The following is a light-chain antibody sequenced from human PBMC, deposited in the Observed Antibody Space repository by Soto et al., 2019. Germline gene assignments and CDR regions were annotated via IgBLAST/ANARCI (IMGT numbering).Light chain of an antibody. Sequence: DILMTQSQSSLSASVVDRVTITCRASQSISIYLNWYHQKPGKAPKLLIYAASSLQSGVPSRFSGSGSGTDFTLTISSLQPEDFATYYCQQSYSTPPTFGQGTRLEIK. CDR3: QQSYSTPPT. V-gene: IGKV1-39*01. J-gene: IGKJ5*01. CDR1: QSISIY. CDR2: AAS.